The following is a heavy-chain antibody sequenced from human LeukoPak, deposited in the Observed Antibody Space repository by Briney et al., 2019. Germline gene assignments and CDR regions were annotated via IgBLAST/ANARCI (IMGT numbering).Heavy chain of an antibody. CDR2: IISSGSTI. CDR3: ARDAYSSGWYVGFDY. J-gene: IGHJ4*02. Sequence: GGSLRLSCAASGFTFSSYEMNWVRQAPGKGLGWVSYIISSGSTIYYADSVKGRFTISRDIAENSLYLQMNSLSAEDTAVYYCARDAYSSGWYVGFDYWGQGTLVSVSS. V-gene: IGHV3-48*03. CDR1: GFTFSSYE. D-gene: IGHD6-19*01.